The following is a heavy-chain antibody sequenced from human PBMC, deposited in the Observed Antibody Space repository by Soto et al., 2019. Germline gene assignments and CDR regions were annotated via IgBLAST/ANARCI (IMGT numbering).Heavy chain of an antibody. CDR1: GYTFTGYY. CDR2: INPNSGGT. D-gene: IGHD2-15*01. CDR3: ARDARGYCSGGSCYSGSYYYYYGMDV. J-gene: IGHJ6*02. Sequence: QVQLVQSGAEVKKPGASVKVSCKASGYTFTGYYMHWVRQAPGQGLEWMGWINPNSGGTNYAQKFQGRVTMTRDTSISTAYMELSRLRSDDTAVYYCARDARGYCSGGSCYSGSYYYYYGMDVWGQGTTVTVSS. V-gene: IGHV1-2*02.